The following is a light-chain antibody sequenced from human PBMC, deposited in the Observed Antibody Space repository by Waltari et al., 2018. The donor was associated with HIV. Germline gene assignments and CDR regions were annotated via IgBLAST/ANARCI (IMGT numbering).Light chain of an antibody. CDR2: GNI. Sequence: QSVLTQPPSVSGAPGQRVTISCTGSSSNIGANYDVHWYQHLPATAPKLLIYGNIYRPSGVPDRFSASKSVTSASLAITGLQADDEADYYCQSYDSSLSGWVFGGGTKLTV. CDR1: SSNIGANYD. CDR3: QSYDSSLSGWV. J-gene: IGLJ3*02. V-gene: IGLV1-40*01.